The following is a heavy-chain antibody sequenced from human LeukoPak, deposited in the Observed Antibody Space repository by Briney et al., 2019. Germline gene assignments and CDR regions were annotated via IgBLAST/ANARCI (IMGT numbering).Heavy chain of an antibody. Sequence: ASVKVSCKASGGTFSSYAISWVRQAPGQGLEWMGRIIPILGTANYAQKFQGRVTITADKSTSTAYMELSSLRSEDTAVYYCARLIVGATAPFDIWGQGTMVTVSS. CDR1: GGTFSSYA. J-gene: IGHJ3*02. D-gene: IGHD1-26*01. V-gene: IGHV1-69*04. CDR3: ARLIVGATAPFDI. CDR2: IIPILGTA.